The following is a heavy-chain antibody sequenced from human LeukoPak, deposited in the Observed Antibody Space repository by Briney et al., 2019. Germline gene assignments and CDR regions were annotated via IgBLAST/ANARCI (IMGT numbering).Heavy chain of an antibody. CDR1: GFTFRTYA. Sequence: PGGSLRLSCTASGFTFRTYAMTWVRQAPGKGLEWISSMSSGSSYIYYADSVRGRFTISRDNAKHSLSLEMNNLRAEDTAMYYCARDRPTGASRVFVVEWGQGTLVAVSS. V-gene: IGHV3-21*01. CDR3: ARDRPTGASRVFVVE. J-gene: IGHJ4*02. D-gene: IGHD2-15*01. CDR2: MSSGSSYI.